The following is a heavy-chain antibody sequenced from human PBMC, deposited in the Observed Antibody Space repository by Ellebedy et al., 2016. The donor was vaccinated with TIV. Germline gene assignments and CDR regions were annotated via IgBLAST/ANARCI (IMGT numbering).Heavy chain of an antibody. CDR1: GYTFTSYY. CDR2: INPSDGDT. J-gene: IGHJ4*02. V-gene: IGHV1-46*01. D-gene: IGHD6-6*01. Sequence: ASVKVSXXASGYTFTSYYLHWVRQAPGQRLEWMGIINPSDGDTRYAQKFQSRVTMTRDTSTSRVYMELSSLRSDDAAVYYCARTPRIAARYPYEYWGQGTLVTVSS. CDR3: ARTPRIAARYPYEY.